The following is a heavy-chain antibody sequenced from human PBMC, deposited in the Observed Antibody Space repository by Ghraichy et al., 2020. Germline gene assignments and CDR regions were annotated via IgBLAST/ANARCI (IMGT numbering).Heavy chain of an antibody. CDR2: IIHSGTS. CDR1: GGSFSAYN. J-gene: IGHJ4*02. V-gene: IGHV4-34*12. CDR3: ARFGATVTTLEFAY. D-gene: IGHD4-17*01. Sequence: ENLSLTCAVYGGSFSAYNWNWIRQAPGKGLEWIGEIIHSGTSNYNPSLKSRVTISADTSKRQVSLKLSSVTAADTAIYYCARFGATVTTLEFAYWGQGTLVTVSS.